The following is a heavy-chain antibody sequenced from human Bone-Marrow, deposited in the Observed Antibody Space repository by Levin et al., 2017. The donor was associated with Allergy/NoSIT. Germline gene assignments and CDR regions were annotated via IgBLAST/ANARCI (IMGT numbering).Heavy chain of an antibody. D-gene: IGHD3-10*01. V-gene: IGHV3-11*05. Sequence: GGSLRLSCAASGFTFSDYYMSWIRQAPGKGLEWVSYISSSSSYTNYADSVKGRFTISRDNAKNSLYLQMNSLRAEDTAVYYCAREERYYYGSGNQGNWFDPWGQGTLVTVSS. CDR1: GFTFSDYY. CDR3: AREERYYYGSGNQGNWFDP. J-gene: IGHJ5*02. CDR2: ISSSSSYT.